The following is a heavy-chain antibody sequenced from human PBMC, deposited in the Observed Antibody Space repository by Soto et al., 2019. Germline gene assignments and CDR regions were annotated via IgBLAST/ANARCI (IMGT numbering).Heavy chain of an antibody. D-gene: IGHD6-13*01. J-gene: IGHJ4*02. CDR3: ARARDSRYDRDFDY. CDR1: GGSISSSNW. V-gene: IGHV4-4*02. CDR2: IYHSGST. Sequence: SSETLSLTCAVSGGSISSSNWWSWVRQPPGKGLEWIGEIYHSGSTNYNPSLKSRVTISVDKSKNQFSLKLSSVTAADTAVYYCARARDSRYDRDFDYWGQGTLVTVSS.